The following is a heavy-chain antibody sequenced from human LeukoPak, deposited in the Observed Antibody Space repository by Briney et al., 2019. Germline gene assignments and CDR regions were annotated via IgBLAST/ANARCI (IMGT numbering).Heavy chain of an antibody. CDR3: ARDYPTYDSSGYYPDYFDY. CDR2: ISSSSSTI. J-gene: IGHJ4*02. Sequence: LGGSLSLSCAASGFTFGSYSMNWVRQAPGKGLGGVSYISSSSSTIYYADSVKGRFTISRDNAKNSLYLQMNSLRAEDTAVYYCARDYPTYDSSGYYPDYFDYWGQGTLVTVSS. V-gene: IGHV3-48*01. D-gene: IGHD3-22*01. CDR1: GFTFGSYS.